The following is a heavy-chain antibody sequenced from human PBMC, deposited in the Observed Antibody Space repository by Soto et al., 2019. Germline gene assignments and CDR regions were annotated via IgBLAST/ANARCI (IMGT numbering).Heavy chain of an antibody. CDR2: ISGSSSYI. CDR1: GFTFSRYS. D-gene: IGHD3-10*01. Sequence: EVQLVESGGGLVKPGGSLRLSCAASGFTFSRYSMNWVRQAPGKGLEWVSSISGSSSYIYYADSVKGRFTISRDNAKNSLYLQMNSLRAEDTAVYYCAREVGRGGFFDYWGQGSLVTVSS. J-gene: IGHJ4*02. CDR3: AREVGRGGFFDY. V-gene: IGHV3-21*01.